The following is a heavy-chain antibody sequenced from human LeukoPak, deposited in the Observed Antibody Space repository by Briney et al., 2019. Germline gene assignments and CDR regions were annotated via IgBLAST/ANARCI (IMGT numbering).Heavy chain of an antibody. CDR1: GFTFSSYW. J-gene: IGHJ6*04. D-gene: IGHD3-10*01. Sequence: PGGSLRLSCAASGFTFSSYWMSWVRQAPGKGLEGVANIKQDGREKYYVDSVKGRFTISRDNAKNSLYLQMNSLRAEDTAVYYCARDNPLWFGELSPGYYCYYGMDVWGKGTTVTVSS. CDR3: ARDNPLWFGELSPGYYCYYGMDV. V-gene: IGHV3-7*03. CDR2: IKQDGREK.